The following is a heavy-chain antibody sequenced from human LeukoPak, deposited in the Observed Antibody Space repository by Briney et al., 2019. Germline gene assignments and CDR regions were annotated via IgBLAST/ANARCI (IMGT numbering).Heavy chain of an antibody. CDR3: ACLTTADAFDI. J-gene: IGHJ3*02. V-gene: IGHV4-61*10. D-gene: IGHD3-22*01. CDR2: IYYSGST. CDR1: GGSISSGSYY. Sequence: PSETLSLTCTVSGGSISSGSYYWSWIRQPAGKGLEWIGYIYYSGSTNYNPSLKSRVTISVDTSKNQFSLKLSSVTAADTAVYYCACLTTADAFDIWGQGTMVTVSS.